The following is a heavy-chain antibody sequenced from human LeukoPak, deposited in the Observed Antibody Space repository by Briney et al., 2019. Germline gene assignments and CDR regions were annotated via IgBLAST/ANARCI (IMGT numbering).Heavy chain of an antibody. Sequence: GGSLRLSCAASGFTFSSYGMHWVRQAPGKGLEWVAFIRYDGSNKYYADSVKGRFTISRDNSKNTLYLQMNSLRAEDTAVYYCARDGYYYGSGEPYWGQGTLVTVSS. V-gene: IGHV3-30*02. CDR2: IRYDGSNK. D-gene: IGHD3-10*01. CDR1: GFTFSSYG. J-gene: IGHJ4*02. CDR3: ARDGYYYGSGEPY.